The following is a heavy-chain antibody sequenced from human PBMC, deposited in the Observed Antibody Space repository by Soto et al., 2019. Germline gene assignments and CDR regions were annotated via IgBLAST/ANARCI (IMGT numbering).Heavy chain of an antibody. D-gene: IGHD2-2*02. V-gene: IGHV3-23*01. Sequence: EVHLLESGGGLVQPGGSLRLSCAASGFTFTSYAMTWVRQAPGKGLEWVSTISGSGGTTYYADSVRGRFTISRDNSKNTLYLQMNTLRAEDTDLYSCTRYCPTASCYIRYGMDVWGQWTTVTVSS. CDR1: GFTFTSYA. CDR3: TRYCPTASCYIRYGMDV. CDR2: ISGSGGTT. J-gene: IGHJ6*02.